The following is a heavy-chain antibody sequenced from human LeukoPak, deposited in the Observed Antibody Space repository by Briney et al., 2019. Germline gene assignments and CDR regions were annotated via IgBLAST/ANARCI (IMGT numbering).Heavy chain of an antibody. CDR3: AKVGVVVPAAIGYNWFDP. J-gene: IGHJ5*02. D-gene: IGHD2-2*02. CDR1: GFTFSSYA. V-gene: IGHV3-30-3*01. CDR2: ISYDGSNK. Sequence: GGSLRLSCAASGFTFSSYAMHWVRQAPGKGLEWVAVISYDGSNKYYADSVKGRFTISRDNSKNTLYLQMNSLRAEDTAVYYCAKVGVVVPAAIGYNWFDPWGQGTLVTVSS.